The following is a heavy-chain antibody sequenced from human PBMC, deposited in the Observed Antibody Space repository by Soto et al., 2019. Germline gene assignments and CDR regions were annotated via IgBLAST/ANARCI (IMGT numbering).Heavy chain of an antibody. CDR2: INPNSGGT. J-gene: IGHJ6*02. D-gene: IGHD5-18*01. CDR1: GYTFTGYY. V-gene: IGHV1-2*02. CDR3: ARDRSTAMVTAYYYYGMDV. Sequence: ASVKVSCKTSGYTFTGYYMHWVQQAPGQGLEWMGWINPNSGGTNYAQKFQGRVTMTRDTSISTAYMELSRLRSDDTAVYYCARDRSTAMVTAYYYYGMDVWGQGTRVTVSS.